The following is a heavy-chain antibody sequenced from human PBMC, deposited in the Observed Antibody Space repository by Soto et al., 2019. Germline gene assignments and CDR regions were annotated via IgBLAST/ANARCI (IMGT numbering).Heavy chain of an antibody. CDR3: ARLATIPTHYYYYYGMDV. D-gene: IGHD5-12*01. Sequence: QTLSLTCAISGDSVSSNSAAWNWIRQSPSRGLEWLGRTYYRSKWYNDYAVSVKSRITINPDTSKNQFSLQLNSVTPEDTAVYYCARLATIPTHYYYYYGMDVWGQGTTVTVSS. J-gene: IGHJ6*02. V-gene: IGHV6-1*01. CDR1: GDSVSSNSAA. CDR2: TYYRSKWYN.